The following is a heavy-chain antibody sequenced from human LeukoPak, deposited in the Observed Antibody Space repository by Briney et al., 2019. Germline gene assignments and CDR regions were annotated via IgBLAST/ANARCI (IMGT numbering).Heavy chain of an antibody. Sequence: PGGSLRLSCAASGFTFSNYGLSWVRQAPGKGLEWVSGITGSGGSTYYADSVKGRFTISRDNSKNTLYLQMNSLRAEDTAVYYCARAFYGDSGVEIDYYYYMDVWGKGTTVTVSS. J-gene: IGHJ6*03. V-gene: IGHV3-23*01. CDR1: GFTFSNYG. CDR2: ITGSGGST. CDR3: ARAFYGDSGVEIDYYYYMDV. D-gene: IGHD4-17*01.